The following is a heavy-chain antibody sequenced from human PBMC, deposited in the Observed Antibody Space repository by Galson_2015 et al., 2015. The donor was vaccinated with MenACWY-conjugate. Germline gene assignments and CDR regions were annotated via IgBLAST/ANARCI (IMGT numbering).Heavy chain of an antibody. CDR1: GFSLSTSGVG. D-gene: IGHD2-15*01. Sequence: PALVKPTQTLTLTCTFSGFSLSTSGVGVGWIRQPPGKALEWLALIYWDDDKRYSPSLRSGLTITKETSKNHVVLTMTNMDPVDTATYYCARTGATPGDYWGQGTLVTVSS. CDR2: IYWDDDK. V-gene: IGHV2-5*02. J-gene: IGHJ4*02. CDR3: ARTGATPGDY.